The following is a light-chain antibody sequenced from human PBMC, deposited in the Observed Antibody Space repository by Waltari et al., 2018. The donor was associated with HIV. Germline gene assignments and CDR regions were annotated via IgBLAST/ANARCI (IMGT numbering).Light chain of an antibody. CDR2: GTS. V-gene: IGLV1-40*01. CDR1: STTLGAGFD. Sequence: QSVLPQPPAVSGAPGPTVPISCTGGSTTLGAGFDVHWYQQFPGPAPNLLIYGTSNRPSGVPDRFSGSKSGTSASLAITGLQAEDEADYYCLSYDSSLSGKVFGGGTKLTVL. J-gene: IGLJ3*02. CDR3: LSYDSSLSGKV.